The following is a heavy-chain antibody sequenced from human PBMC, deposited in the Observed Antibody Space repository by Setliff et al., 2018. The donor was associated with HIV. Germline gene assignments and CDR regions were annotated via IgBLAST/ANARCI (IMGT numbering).Heavy chain of an antibody. CDR3: ASSLMITFGGRPDYDDAFDI. Sequence: ASVKVSCKASGYTFTSYAMNWVRQAPGQGLEWMGWINTNTGNPTYAQGFTGRFVFPLDTSVSTAYLQISSLKAEDTAVYYCASSLMITFGGRPDYDDAFDIWGQGTMVTVSS. CDR1: GYTFTSYA. J-gene: IGHJ3*02. D-gene: IGHD3-16*01. V-gene: IGHV7-4-1*02. CDR2: INTNTGNP.